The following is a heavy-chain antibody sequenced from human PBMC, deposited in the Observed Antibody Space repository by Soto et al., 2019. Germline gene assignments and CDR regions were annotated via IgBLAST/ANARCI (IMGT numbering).Heavy chain of an antibody. CDR2: IYASGST. CDR3: ARPGYSSAWYTAFDS. D-gene: IGHD6-19*01. CDR1: GDSISGYY. Sequence: KASETLSLTCTVSGDSISGYYWNWIRQPAGKGLEWIGRIYASGSTISNRSLRSRVALSVDTSKNQFSLNLNSVTAADTAMYYCARPGYSSAWYTAFDSWSQGILVTVSS. J-gene: IGHJ4*02. V-gene: IGHV4-4*07.